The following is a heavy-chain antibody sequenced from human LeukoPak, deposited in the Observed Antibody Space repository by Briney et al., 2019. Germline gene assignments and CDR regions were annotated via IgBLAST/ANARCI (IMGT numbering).Heavy chain of an antibody. Sequence: PGGSLRLSCAASGFTFSSYGMHWVRQAPGKGLEWVAVISYDGSNKYYADTVKGRFTISRDNSKNTLYLQMNSLRAEDTAVYYCAKDPGGYWGQGTLVTVSS. D-gene: IGHD1-26*01. V-gene: IGHV3-30*18. CDR2: ISYDGSNK. CDR1: GFTFSSYG. CDR3: AKDPGGY. J-gene: IGHJ4*02.